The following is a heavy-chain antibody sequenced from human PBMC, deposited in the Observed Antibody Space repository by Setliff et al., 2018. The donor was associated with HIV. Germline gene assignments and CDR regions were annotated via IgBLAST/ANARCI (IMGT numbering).Heavy chain of an antibody. CDR3: ARDRFCSRGSCYEPNWFDP. J-gene: IGHJ5*02. D-gene: IGHD2-15*01. CDR1: GGNFSTYG. V-gene: IGHV1-69*13. Sequence: ASVKVSCKASGGNFSTYGISWVRQAPGQGLEWMGGIIPLFNTSNYAQKLQGRVTITADESTSTAYMELSSLRSEDSAVYYCARDRFCSRGSCYEPNWFDPWGQGTLVT. CDR2: IIPLFNTS.